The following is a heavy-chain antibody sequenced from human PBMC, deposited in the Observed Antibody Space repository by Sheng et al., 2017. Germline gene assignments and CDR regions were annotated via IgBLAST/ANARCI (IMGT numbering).Heavy chain of an antibody. Sequence: QVQLQQWGAGLLKPSETLSLTCAVYGGSFSGYYWSWIRQPPGKGLEWIGEINHSGSTNYNPSLKSRVTISVDTSKNQFSLKLSSVTAADTAVYYCARVMLCRRSSSWYRWSRWFDPWGQGTLVTV. CDR3: ARVMLCRRSSSWYRWSRWFDP. CDR1: GGSFSGYY. J-gene: IGHJ5*02. D-gene: IGHD6-13*01. V-gene: IGHV4-34*01. CDR2: INHSGST.